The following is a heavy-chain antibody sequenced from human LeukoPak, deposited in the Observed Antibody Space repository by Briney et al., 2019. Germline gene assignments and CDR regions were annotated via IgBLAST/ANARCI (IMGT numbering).Heavy chain of an antibody. CDR2: VYYSGTT. J-gene: IGHJ4*02. Sequence: SETLSLTCTVSGGSLSSSNYYWGWTRQPPGKGLEWIGSVYYSGTTHYNPSPKSRVTISVDTSKKQFSLKLTSVTAADTAVYYCARQLLIAVSDFWGQGTLVTVSS. V-gene: IGHV4-39*01. CDR1: GGSLSSSNYY. CDR3: ARQLLIAVSDF. D-gene: IGHD6-19*01.